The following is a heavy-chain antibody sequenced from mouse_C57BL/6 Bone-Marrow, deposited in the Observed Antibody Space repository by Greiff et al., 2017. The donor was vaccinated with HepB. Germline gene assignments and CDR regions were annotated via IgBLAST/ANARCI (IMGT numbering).Heavy chain of an antibody. Sequence: VQLQESDAELVKPGASVKISCKVSGYTFTDHTIHWMKQRPEQGLEWIGYIYPRDGSTKYNEKFKGKATLTADKYSSTAYMKLNSLTSEDSAVYFCARDYGNFPYWYFDVWGTGTTVTVSS. D-gene: IGHD2-1*01. CDR3: ARDYGNFPYWYFDV. V-gene: IGHV1-78*01. CDR2: IYPRDGST. J-gene: IGHJ1*03. CDR1: GYTFTDHT.